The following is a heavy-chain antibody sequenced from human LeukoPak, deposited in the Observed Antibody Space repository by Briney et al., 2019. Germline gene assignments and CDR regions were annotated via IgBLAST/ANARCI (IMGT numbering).Heavy chain of an antibody. Sequence: PSETLSLTCTVSGGSINNYYWSWIRQAPGKGLEWIGYIYSSGSTNYNPSLKSRVIISVDTSKNQFSLKLSSVTAADTAVYYCARRTLCCGERFDPWGQGTLVTVSS. D-gene: IGHD3-16*01. J-gene: IGHJ5*02. CDR2: IYSSGST. CDR3: ARRTLCCGERFDP. CDR1: GGSINNYY. V-gene: IGHV4-59*08.